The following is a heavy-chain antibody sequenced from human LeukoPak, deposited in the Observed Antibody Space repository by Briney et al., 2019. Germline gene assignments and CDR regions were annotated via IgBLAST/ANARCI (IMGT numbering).Heavy chain of an antibody. CDR1: GGSISSYY. CDR2: IYTSGST. V-gene: IGHV4-4*07. CDR3: ARDFRYSYGYDY. J-gene: IGHJ4*02. D-gene: IGHD5-18*01. Sequence: SETLSLTCTVSGGSISSYYWSWIRQPAGKGPEWIGRIYTSGSTNYNPSLKSRVTISVDKSKNQFSLKLSSVTAADTAVYYCARDFRYSYGYDYWGLGTLVTVSS.